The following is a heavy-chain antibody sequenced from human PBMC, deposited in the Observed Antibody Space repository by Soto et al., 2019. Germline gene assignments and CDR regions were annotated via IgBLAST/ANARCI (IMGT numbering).Heavy chain of an antibody. CDR1: GFTFSNYA. CDR3: AKERLARGMDY. V-gene: IGHV3-23*01. J-gene: IGHJ4*02. CDR2: ISGAGSNT. Sequence: EVQLLDSGGGLVQPGGSLRLSCAASGFTFSNYAMSWGIQAPGKGLDWVSTISGAGSNTYYADSVKGRFSISRDNSKNMAYLEMKNLIAEDTAVYYCAKERLARGMDYWGQGTLVTVSS. D-gene: IGHD3-10*01.